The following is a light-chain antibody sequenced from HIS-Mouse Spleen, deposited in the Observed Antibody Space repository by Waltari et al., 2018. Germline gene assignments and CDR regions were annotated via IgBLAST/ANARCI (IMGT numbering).Light chain of an antibody. Sequence: SYELTQPPSVSVSPGQTARITCSGDALPKKYASWYQQKSGQAPVLVIYEDRKRPTGIPGRFSGSSSWTMATLTISGAQVEDEADYYCYSTDSSGNHRVFGGGTKLTVL. CDR3: YSTDSSGNHRV. J-gene: IGLJ2*01. V-gene: IGLV3-10*01. CDR1: ALPKKY. CDR2: EDR.